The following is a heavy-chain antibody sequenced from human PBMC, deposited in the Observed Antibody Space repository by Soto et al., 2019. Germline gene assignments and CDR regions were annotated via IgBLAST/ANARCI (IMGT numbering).Heavy chain of an antibody. CDR3: ARLLAGMDV. Sequence: GGAPRISLADPGFTLSSDSKNLVRQAPGKGLEWVSSISSSSSYIYYADSVKGRFTISRDNAKNSLYLQMNSLRAEDTAVYYCARLLAGMDVWGQGTTVTVSS. CDR2: ISSSSSYI. D-gene: IGHD2-8*02. V-gene: IGHV3-21*01. CDR1: GFTLSSDS. J-gene: IGHJ6*02.